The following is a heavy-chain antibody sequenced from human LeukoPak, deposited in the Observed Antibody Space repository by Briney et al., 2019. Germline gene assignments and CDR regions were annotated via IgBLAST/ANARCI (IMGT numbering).Heavy chain of an antibody. CDR2: ISSSGSTI. D-gene: IGHD3-22*01. J-gene: IGHJ4*02. CDR1: GFTFSSYS. Sequence: PGGSLRLSCAASGFTFSSYSMNWVRQAPGKGLEWVSYISSSGSTIYYADSVKGRFTISRDNAKNSLYLQMNSLRAEGTALYYCAKVHSSGYEYYFDYWGQGTLVTVSS. CDR3: AKVHSSGYEYYFDY. V-gene: IGHV3-48*04.